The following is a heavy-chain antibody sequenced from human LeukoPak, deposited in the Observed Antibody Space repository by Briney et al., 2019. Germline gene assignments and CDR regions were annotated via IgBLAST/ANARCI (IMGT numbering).Heavy chain of an antibody. V-gene: IGHV1-2*02. CDR1: GYTFTGYY. J-gene: IGHJ4*02. CDR2: INPNSGGT. Sequence: ASVKVSCKASGYTFTGYYMHWVRQAPGQGLEWMGWINPNSGGTNYAQKFQGRVTMTRDTSISTAYMELSRLRSDDTAVYYCARVARNAYCGGDCYSYVHWGQGTLVTVSS. D-gene: IGHD2-21*02. CDR3: ARVARNAYCGGDCYSYVH.